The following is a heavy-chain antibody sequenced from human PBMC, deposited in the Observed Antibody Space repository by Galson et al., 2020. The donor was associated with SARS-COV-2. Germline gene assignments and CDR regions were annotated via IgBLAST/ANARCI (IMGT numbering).Heavy chain of an antibody. Sequence: TGRSLRLYCATYGFIFSNNAISWVRQAPGKGLEWVSTISGSGGTTFYADSVKGRFTISRDYSKNTLYLQMDSLRAEDTAVYYCAKTGGSFYDSTGFYVFYYWGQGALVTVSS. D-gene: IGHD3-22*01. CDR2: ISGSGGTT. CDR3: AKTGGSFYDSTGFYVFYY. CDR1: GFIFSNNA. V-gene: IGHV3-23*01. J-gene: IGHJ4*02.